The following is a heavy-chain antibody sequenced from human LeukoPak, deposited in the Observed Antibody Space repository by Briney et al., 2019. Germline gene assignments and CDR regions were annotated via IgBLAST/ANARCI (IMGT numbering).Heavy chain of an antibody. D-gene: IGHD3-22*01. V-gene: IGHV3-11*01. CDR2: ISSSGSTI. Sequence: PGGSLRLSCAASGFTFSDYYMSWIRQAPGKGLEWVSYISSSGSTIYYADSVKGRFTISRDNAKNSLYLQMNSLRAEDTAVYYCAKSAGNYYDSSGPFWGQGTLVTVSS. CDR1: GFTFSDYY. J-gene: IGHJ4*02. CDR3: AKSAGNYYDSSGPF.